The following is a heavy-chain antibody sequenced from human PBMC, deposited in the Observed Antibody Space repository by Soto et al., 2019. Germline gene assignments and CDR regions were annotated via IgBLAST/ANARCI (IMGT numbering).Heavy chain of an antibody. J-gene: IGHJ4*02. V-gene: IGHV3-30-3*01. D-gene: IGHD5-18*01. Sequence: QVQLVESGGGVVQPGRSLRLSCAASGFTFSSYAMHWVRQAPGKGLEWVAVISYDGSNKYYADSVKGRFTISRDNSKNTLYLQMNSLSAEDTAVYYCASDWRGYSYGLPPYWGQGTLVTVSS. CDR1: GFTFSSYA. CDR3: ASDWRGYSYGLPPY. CDR2: ISYDGSNK.